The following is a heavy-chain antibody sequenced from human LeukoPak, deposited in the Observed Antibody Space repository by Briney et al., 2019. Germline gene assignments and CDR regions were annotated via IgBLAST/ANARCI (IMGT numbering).Heavy chain of an antibody. V-gene: IGHV4-34*01. CDR3: ARGPRLRGDDT. CDR2: INHSGST. D-gene: IGHD2-21*01. CDR1: GGSFSGYY. Sequence: PSETLSLTCAVYGGSFSGYYWSWIRQPPGKGLEWIGEINHSGSTNYNPSLKSRVTISVDTSKNQFSLKPSSVTAADTAVYYCARGPRLRGDDTWGQGTLVTVSS. J-gene: IGHJ5*02.